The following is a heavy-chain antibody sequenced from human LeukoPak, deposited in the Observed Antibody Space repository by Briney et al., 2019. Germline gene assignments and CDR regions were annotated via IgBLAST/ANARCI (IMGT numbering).Heavy chain of an antibody. V-gene: IGHV1-2*06. CDR2: INLNSGGT. J-gene: IGHJ4*02. D-gene: IGHD3-10*01. CDR3: ARDRDYDGSGSYYNVVDY. Sequence: ASVKLSCKASGYTFTGYYMHWGRQAPGQGLEWKGRINLNSGGTNYAQKFQGRVTMTRDTSISTAYMELSRLRSDDTAVYYCARDRDYDGSGSYYNVVDYWGQGTLVTVSS. CDR1: GYTFTGYY.